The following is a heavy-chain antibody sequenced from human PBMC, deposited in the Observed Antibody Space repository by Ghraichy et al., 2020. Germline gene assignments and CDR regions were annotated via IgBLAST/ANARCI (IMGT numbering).Heavy chain of an antibody. J-gene: IGHJ5*02. CDR1: GFTFSSYG. Sequence: LSLTCAASGFTFSSYGMHWVRQAPGKGLEWVAVIWYDGSNKYYADSVKGRFTISRDNSKNTLYLQMNSLRAEDTAVYYCARDRGITIFGVVIIGWFDPWGQGTLVTVSS. V-gene: IGHV3-33*01. CDR3: ARDRGITIFGVVIIGWFDP. CDR2: IWYDGSNK. D-gene: IGHD3-3*01.